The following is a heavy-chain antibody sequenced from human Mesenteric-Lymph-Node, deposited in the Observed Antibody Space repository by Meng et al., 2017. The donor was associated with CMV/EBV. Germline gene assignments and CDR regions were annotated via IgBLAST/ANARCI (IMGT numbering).Heavy chain of an antibody. CDR3: ARDAVGAPFDY. CDR2: IYYSGST. J-gene: IGHJ4*02. D-gene: IGHD1-26*01. V-gene: IGHV4-31*03. CDR1: GGSISSGGYY. Sequence: CTVSGGSISSGGYYWSWIRQHPGKGLEWIGYIYYSGSTYYNPSLKSRVTISVDTSKNQFSLKLSSVTAADTAVYYCARDAVGAPFDYWGQGTLVTVSS.